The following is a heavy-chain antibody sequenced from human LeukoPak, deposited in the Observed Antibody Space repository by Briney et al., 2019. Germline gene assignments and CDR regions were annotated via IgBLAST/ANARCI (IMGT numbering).Heavy chain of an antibody. CDR1: GFTFSSYA. D-gene: IGHD2-15*01. J-gene: IGHJ4*02. Sequence: GGSLRLSCAASGFTFSSYAMSWVRQAPGKGLEWVSAISGSGGSTYYADSVKGRFTIPRDNSKNTLYLQMNSLRAEDTAVYYCAKGHVVVVVAARFDYWGQGTLVTVSS. CDR3: AKGHVVVVVAARFDY. CDR2: ISGSGGST. V-gene: IGHV3-23*01.